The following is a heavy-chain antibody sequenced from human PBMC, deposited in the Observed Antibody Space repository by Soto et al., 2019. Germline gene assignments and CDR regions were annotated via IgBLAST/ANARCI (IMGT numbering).Heavy chain of an antibody. D-gene: IGHD6-13*01. Sequence: QVQLVESGGGVVQPGRSLRLSCAASGFTFSSYAMHWVRQAPGKGLEWVAVILYDGSNKYYADSVKGRFTISRDNSKNTLYLQMNSLRAEDTAVYYCARAGIAAALACMDVWGQGTTVTVSS. CDR1: GFTFSSYA. CDR2: ILYDGSNK. CDR3: ARAGIAAALACMDV. J-gene: IGHJ6*02. V-gene: IGHV3-30-3*01.